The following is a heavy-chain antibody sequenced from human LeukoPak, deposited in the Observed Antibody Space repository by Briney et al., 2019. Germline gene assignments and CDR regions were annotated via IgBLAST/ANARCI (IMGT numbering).Heavy chain of an antibody. Sequence: ASVKVSCKASGYTFTSYDINWVRQAAGQGLEWMGWMNPNSGNTGYARKFQGRVTITRNTSISTAYMELSSLRSEDTAVYYCARVVRGYSGYDSPYFDYWGQGTLVTVSS. V-gene: IGHV1-8*03. CDR1: GYTFTSYD. CDR3: ARVVRGYSGYDSPYFDY. J-gene: IGHJ4*01. CDR2: MNPNSGNT. D-gene: IGHD5-12*01.